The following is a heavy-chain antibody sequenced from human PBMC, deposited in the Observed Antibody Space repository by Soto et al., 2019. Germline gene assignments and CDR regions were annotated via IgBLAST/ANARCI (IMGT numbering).Heavy chain of an antibody. D-gene: IGHD6-19*01. Sequence: PGGSLRLSCAASGFTFSSYSMNWVRQAPGKGLEWVSYISSSSSTIYYADSVKGRFTISRDNAKNSLYLQMNSLRDEDTAVYYCARILRQQWLDLGLDYWGQGTLVTVSS. CDR3: ARILRQQWLDLGLDY. CDR2: ISSSSSTI. V-gene: IGHV3-48*02. CDR1: GFTFSSYS. J-gene: IGHJ4*02.